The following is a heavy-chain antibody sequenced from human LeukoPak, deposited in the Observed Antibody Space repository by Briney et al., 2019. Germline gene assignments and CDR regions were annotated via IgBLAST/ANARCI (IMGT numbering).Heavy chain of an antibody. CDR1: GCSFTSYW. J-gene: IGHJ6*03. D-gene: IGHD6-19*01. V-gene: IGHV5-51*01. CDR2: IYPGDSDT. Sequence: GESLKISCKGSGCSFTSYWIGWVRQMPGKGLEWMGIIYPGDSDTRYSPSFQGQVTISADKSISTAYLQWGSLKASDTAMYYCARQHSSGWNYYYYMDVWGKGTTVTVSS. CDR3: ARQHSSGWNYYYYMDV.